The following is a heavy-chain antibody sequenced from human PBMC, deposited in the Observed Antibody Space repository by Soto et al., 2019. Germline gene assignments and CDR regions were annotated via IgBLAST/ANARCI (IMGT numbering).Heavy chain of an antibody. CDR1: GSPISSGGYY. J-gene: IGHJ4*02. CDR3: ARVIAAAGSQYFDY. D-gene: IGHD6-13*01. Sequence: SETLSLTCTVSGSPISSGGYYWIWIRQHPGKGLEWIGYIYYSGSTYYNPSLKSRVTISVDTSKNQFSLKLSSVTAADTAVYYCARVIAAAGSQYFDYWGQGTLVTVSS. V-gene: IGHV4-31*03. CDR2: IYYSGST.